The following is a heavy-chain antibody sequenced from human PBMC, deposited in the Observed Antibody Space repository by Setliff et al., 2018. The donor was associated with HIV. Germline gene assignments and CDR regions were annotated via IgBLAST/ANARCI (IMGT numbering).Heavy chain of an antibody. CDR1: GGSINNFY. D-gene: IGHD2-8*02. CDR2: ISTSGST. V-gene: IGHV4-4*09. J-gene: IGHJ4*02. CDR3: ARIDPGKYWSSDY. Sequence: SETLSLTCTVSGGSINNFYWSWIRQPPGKGLEWIGYISTSGSTTYNPSLESRVTMSVDRSNNQLSLELTSVTAADTAVYYCARIDPGKYWSSDYWGPGTLVTVSS.